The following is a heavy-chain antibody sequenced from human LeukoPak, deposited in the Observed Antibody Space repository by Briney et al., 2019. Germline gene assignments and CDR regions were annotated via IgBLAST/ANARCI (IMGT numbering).Heavy chain of an antibody. V-gene: IGHV4-38-2*02. Sequence: SETLSLTCTVSGYSISSGDYWGWIRQPPGQGLEWIGNIYQNGRTYYNPSLKSRVTISVDTSKNQFSLKLSSVTAADTAVYYCARVWTDSGSYYDDRGAFDYWGQGTLVTVSS. CDR2: IYQNGRT. J-gene: IGHJ4*02. CDR3: ARVWTDSGSYYDDRGAFDY. D-gene: IGHD1-26*01. CDR1: GYSISSGDY.